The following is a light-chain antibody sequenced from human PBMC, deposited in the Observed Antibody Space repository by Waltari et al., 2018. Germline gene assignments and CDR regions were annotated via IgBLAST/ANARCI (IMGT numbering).Light chain of an antibody. CDR3: QSYDTSLSVV. J-gene: IGLJ2*01. V-gene: IGLV1-40*01. CDR1: GSNLGAGYD. CDR2: GTS. Sequence: QSVLTQPPSVSGAPGQRVSISCTGSGSNLGAGYDVHWYQQHPGKAPKLLIYGTSTRPPGVPDRFFGSQSGTSASLAITALQAEDEAEYCCQSYDTSLSVVFGGGTKLTVL.